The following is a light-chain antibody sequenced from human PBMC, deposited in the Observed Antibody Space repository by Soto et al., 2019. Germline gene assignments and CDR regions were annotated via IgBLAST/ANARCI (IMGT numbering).Light chain of an antibody. CDR3: QQRSNWPPLT. CDR2: DAS. Sequence: EIVLTQSPATLSLSPGERASLSCRASQSISSNLAWYQHKRGQAPRLLIYDASNRATGIPARFSGSVSGTDFTLTISSLEPEDFAVYYCQQRSNWPPLTFGGGTKVEI. J-gene: IGKJ4*01. CDR1: QSISSN. V-gene: IGKV3-11*01.